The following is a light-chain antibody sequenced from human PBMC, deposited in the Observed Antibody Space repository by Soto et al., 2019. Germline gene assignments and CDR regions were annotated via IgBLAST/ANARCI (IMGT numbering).Light chain of an antibody. CDR1: QSVSSY. Sequence: EIVLTQSPATLSLSPGQSATLSCRASQSVSSYLAWYQQKPGQAPRLLIYDASNRATGISARFSGSASGTDFTLTISSLEPEDFAVYYCQQRGNWPPTFGQGTKVDIK. J-gene: IGKJ1*01. CDR2: DAS. V-gene: IGKV3-11*01. CDR3: QQRGNWPPT.